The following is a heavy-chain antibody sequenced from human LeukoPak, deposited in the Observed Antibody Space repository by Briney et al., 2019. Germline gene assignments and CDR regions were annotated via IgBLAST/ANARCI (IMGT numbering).Heavy chain of an antibody. CDR3: ARIWGYDSVWFDP. V-gene: IGHV4-59*12. J-gene: IGHJ5*02. CDR1: GGSISSYY. Sequence: SETLSLTCTVSGGSISSYYWSWIRQPPGKGLEWIGYIYYSGSTNYNPSLKSRVTISVDTSKNQFSLRLSSVTAADTALYYCARIWGYDSVWFDPWGQGTLVTVSS. D-gene: IGHD5-12*01. CDR2: IYYSGST.